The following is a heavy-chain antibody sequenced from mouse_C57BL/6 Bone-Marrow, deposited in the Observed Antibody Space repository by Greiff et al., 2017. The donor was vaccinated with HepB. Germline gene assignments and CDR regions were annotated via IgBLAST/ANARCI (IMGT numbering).Heavy chain of an antibody. J-gene: IGHJ3*01. Sequence: VQGVESGPELVKPGASVKISCKASGYAFSSSWMNWVKQRPGKGLEWIGRIYPGDGDTNYNGKFKGKATLTADKSSSTAYMQLSSLTSEDSAVYFCASLYDYDSFAYWGQGTLVTVSA. CDR3: ASLYDYDSFAY. CDR1: GYAFSSSW. CDR2: IYPGDGDT. V-gene: IGHV1-82*01. D-gene: IGHD2-4*01.